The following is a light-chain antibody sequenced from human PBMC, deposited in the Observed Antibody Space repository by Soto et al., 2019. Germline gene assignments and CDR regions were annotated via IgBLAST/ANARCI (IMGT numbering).Light chain of an antibody. CDR1: SGHSSYA. J-gene: IGLJ2*01. CDR3: QTWDTGARVV. V-gene: IGLV4-69*01. Sequence: QSVLTQSPSASASLGASVKLTCTLSSGHSSYAIAWHQQQPEKGPRYLMKLSSDGSHSKGDGIPDRFSGSSSGAERYLTISRLRSEDEADYYCQTWDTGARVVFGGGTQLTVL. CDR2: LSSDGSH.